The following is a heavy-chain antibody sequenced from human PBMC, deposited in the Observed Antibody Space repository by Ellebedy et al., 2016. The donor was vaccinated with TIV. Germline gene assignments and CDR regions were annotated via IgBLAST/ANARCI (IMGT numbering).Heavy chain of an antibody. D-gene: IGHD3-3*01. J-gene: IGHJ6*03. Sequence: SETLSLXXSVSGGSINKSNYYCAWIRQSPGKGLEWIGTVYWSGISYTNPSLKSRVTISVDMSENQFSLNLASVTAADTSVYYCARHRDYDFYYMDVWGKGTTVTVSS. CDR1: GGSINKSNYY. V-gene: IGHV4-39*01. CDR2: VYWSGIS. CDR3: ARHRDYDFYYMDV.